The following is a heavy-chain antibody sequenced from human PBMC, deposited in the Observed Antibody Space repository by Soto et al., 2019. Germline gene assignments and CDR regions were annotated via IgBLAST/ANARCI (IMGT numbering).Heavy chain of an antibody. J-gene: IGHJ4*02. V-gene: IGHV1-69*13. CDR2: IIPIFGTA. CDR3: ARARDPFLQWLPFDY. CDR1: GGTLSSYA. D-gene: IGHD3-3*02. Sequence: SVKVSCKASGGTLSSYAISWVRQAPGQGLEWMGGIIPIFGTANYAQKFQGRVTITADESTSTAYMELSSLRSEDTAVYYCARARDPFLQWLPFDYWGQGTLITVS.